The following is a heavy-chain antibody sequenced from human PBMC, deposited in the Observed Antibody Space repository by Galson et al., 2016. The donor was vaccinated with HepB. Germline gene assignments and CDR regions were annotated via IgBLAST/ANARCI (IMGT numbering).Heavy chain of an antibody. CDR1: EFTFSSYS. Sequence: SLRLSCAASEFTFSSYSMNWVRQAPGKGLEWVSSISSRSSYIYYADSVKGRFTISRDNAKNSLYLQMNSLRAEDTAVYYCARDTIFGGVKVSNFDYWGQGTLVTVSS. D-gene: IGHD3-3*01. V-gene: IGHV3-21*01. J-gene: IGHJ4*02. CDR3: ARDTIFGGVKVSNFDY. CDR2: ISSRSSYI.